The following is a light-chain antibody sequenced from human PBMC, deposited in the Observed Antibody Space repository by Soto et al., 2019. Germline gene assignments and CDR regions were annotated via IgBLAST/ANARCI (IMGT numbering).Light chain of an antibody. Sequence: QSVLTQPASVSGSPGQSITISCTGTSSDVGHYKFVSWYQQHPGKVPKLMIYEDTRRPSGVSNRFSGSKSGSTASLTISGLQAEDEADYYCSSYTTSNTLVFGTGTKLTVL. CDR2: EDT. CDR1: SSDVGHYKF. V-gene: IGLV2-14*03. J-gene: IGLJ1*01. CDR3: SSYTTSNTLV.